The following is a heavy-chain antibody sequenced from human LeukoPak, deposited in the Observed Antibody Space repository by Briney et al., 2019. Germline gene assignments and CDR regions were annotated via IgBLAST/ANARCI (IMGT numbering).Heavy chain of an antibody. CDR3: ARTYYDFWSGYAFRSSYYYGMDV. CDR1: GYTFTSYY. CDR2: INPSGGST. Sequence: GASVKVSCGASGYTFTSYYMHWVRQAPGQGLEWMGIINPSGGSTSYAQKFQGRVTMTRDTSTSTVHMELSSLRSEDTAVYYCARTYYDFWSGYAFRSSYYYGMDVWGQGTTVTVSS. D-gene: IGHD3-3*01. J-gene: IGHJ6*02. V-gene: IGHV1-46*01.